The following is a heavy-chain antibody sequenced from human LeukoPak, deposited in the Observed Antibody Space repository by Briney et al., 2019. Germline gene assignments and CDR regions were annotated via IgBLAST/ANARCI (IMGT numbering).Heavy chain of an antibody. V-gene: IGHV1-18*01. D-gene: IGHD6-19*01. J-gene: IGHJ4*02. CDR3: ARAPKQWLAH. Sequence: ASVKVSCKASGYTFISYGISWVRQAPGQGLEWMGWISGYNGNTNYAQKFQGRVTMTRDTSISTAYMELSRLRSDDTAVYYCARAPKQWLAHWGQGTLVTVSS. CDR1: GYTFISYG. CDR2: ISGYNGNT.